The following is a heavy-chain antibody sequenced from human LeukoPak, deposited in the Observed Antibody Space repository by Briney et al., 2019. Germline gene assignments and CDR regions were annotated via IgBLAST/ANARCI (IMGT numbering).Heavy chain of an antibody. D-gene: IGHD4-17*01. Sequence: PGGSLRLSCAASGFTFDDYAMHWVRQAPGKGLEWVSGISWNSGYIGYADSVKGRFTISRDNSKNTLYLQMNSLRAEDTAVYYCATHTDYGDYVNAFDIWGQGTMVTVSS. V-gene: IGHV3-9*01. J-gene: IGHJ3*02. CDR1: GFTFDDYA. CDR3: ATHTDYGDYVNAFDI. CDR2: ISWNSGYI.